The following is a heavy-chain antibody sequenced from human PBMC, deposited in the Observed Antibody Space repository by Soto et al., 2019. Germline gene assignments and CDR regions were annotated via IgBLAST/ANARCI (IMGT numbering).Heavy chain of an antibody. J-gene: IGHJ5*02. D-gene: IGHD3-10*01. CDR3: AREARGSGNPRFDP. CDR1: GGTFSSYT. CDR2: IIPILGIA. V-gene: IGHV1-69*08. Sequence: QVQLVQSGAEVKKPGSSVKVSCKASGGTFSSYTISWVRQAPGQGLEWMGRIIPILGIANYAQKFQGRVTITADKSTSTAYMELSSLRSEDTAVYYCAREARGSGNPRFDPWGQGTLVTVSS.